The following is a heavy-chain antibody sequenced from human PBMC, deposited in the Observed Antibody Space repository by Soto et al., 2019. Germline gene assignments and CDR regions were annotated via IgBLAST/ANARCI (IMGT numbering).Heavy chain of an antibody. CDR2: ISSRGTVK. CDR3: TRYRWFDA. V-gene: IGHV3-48*03. D-gene: IGHD3-16*02. CDR1: GFTFSNYE. Sequence: LRLSCAASGFTFSNYEMNWVRQAPGKGLEWISYISSRGTVKYNADSVKGRFTISRDNAKNSLYLQMNSLRAEDTAVYYCTRYRWFDAWGQGTLDTVSS. J-gene: IGHJ5*02.